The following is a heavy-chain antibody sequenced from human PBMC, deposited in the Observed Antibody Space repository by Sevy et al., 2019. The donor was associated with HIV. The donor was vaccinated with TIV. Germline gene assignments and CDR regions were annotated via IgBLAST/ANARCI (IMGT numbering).Heavy chain of an antibody. J-gene: IGHJ6*03. Sequence: SETLSLTCAVYGGSFSGYYWSWIRQPPGKGLEWIGEINHSGSTNYNPSLKSRVTISVDTSKNQFSRKLSSVTAADTAVYYCARDYYCSSTSCSTDYYYYYYMDVWGKGTTVTVSS. V-gene: IGHV4-34*01. CDR2: INHSGST. D-gene: IGHD2-2*01. CDR3: ARDYYCSSTSCSTDYYYYYYMDV. CDR1: GGSFSGYY.